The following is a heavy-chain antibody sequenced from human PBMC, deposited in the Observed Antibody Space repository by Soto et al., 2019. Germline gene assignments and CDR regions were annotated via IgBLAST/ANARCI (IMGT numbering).Heavy chain of an antibody. CDR3: ARGQSGYSSGWSQNDL. CDR1: GYTFTSYE. V-gene: IGHV1-8*01. CDR2: MNPNSGNT. D-gene: IGHD6-19*01. Sequence: QVQLVQSGAEVKKPGASVKVSCKASGYTFTSYEINWVRQATGQGLEWMGWMNPNSGNTGYAQKFQGRVTMTRSTSISTAYMELSSLRSEDTAVYFCARGQSGYSSGWSQNDLWGQGTLVTVSS. J-gene: IGHJ4*02.